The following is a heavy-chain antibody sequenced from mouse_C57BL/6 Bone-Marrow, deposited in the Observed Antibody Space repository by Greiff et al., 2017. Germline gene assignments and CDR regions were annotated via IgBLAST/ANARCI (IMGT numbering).Heavy chain of an antibody. CDR1: GFTFTDYY. V-gene: IGHV7-3*01. CDR3: ARSGGTGAMDY. D-gene: IGHD3-3*01. Sequence: EVNLVESGGGLVQPGGSLSLSCAASGFTFTDYYMSWVRQPPGKALEWLGFIRNKANGYTTEYSASVKGRFTISRDNSQSILYLQMNALRAEDSATYYCARSGGTGAMDYWGQGTSVTVSS. CDR2: IRNKANGYTT. J-gene: IGHJ4*01.